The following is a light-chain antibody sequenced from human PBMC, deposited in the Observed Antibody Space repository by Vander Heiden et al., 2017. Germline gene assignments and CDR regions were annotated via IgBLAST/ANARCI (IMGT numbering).Light chain of an antibody. CDR3: QQYDDVFALT. CDR2: DAR. CDR1: QDISNY. Sequence: DIQMTQSPSSLSASVGDRVTMTCQANQDISNYLNWYQKKPGKAPKLLIYDARIFQTGVPSRFSGSGSGTNFTFTISSLQPADIATYYCQQYDDVFALTFGGGTKVEIK. J-gene: IGKJ4*01. V-gene: IGKV1-33*01.